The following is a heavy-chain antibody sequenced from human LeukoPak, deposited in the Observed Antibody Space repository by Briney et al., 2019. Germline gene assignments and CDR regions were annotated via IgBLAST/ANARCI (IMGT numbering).Heavy chain of an antibody. J-gene: IGHJ6*03. Sequence: GGSLRLSCAASGFTFSSYGMHWVRRAPGKGLEWVAVISYDGSNKYYADSVKGRFTISRDNSKNTLYLQMNSLRAEDTAVYYCAVTMIVVVIRFQYYYYMDVWGKGTTVTVSS. CDR3: AVTMIVVVIRFQYYYYMDV. D-gene: IGHD3-22*01. CDR1: GFTFSSYG. CDR2: ISYDGSNK. V-gene: IGHV3-30*03.